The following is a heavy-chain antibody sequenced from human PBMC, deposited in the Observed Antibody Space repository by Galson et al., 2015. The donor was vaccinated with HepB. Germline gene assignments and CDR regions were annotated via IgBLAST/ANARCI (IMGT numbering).Heavy chain of an antibody. V-gene: IGHV3-23*01. CDR2: ISGSADYT. Sequence: SLRLSCAASGFTFSSHAMAWVRQAPGKGLEWVSAISGSADYTYYADSVKGRFTISRDNAKNSLYLQMDSLRAEDTGVYYCARDATPPISIFGVGYFDYWGQGALLTVSS. CDR1: GFTFSSHA. CDR3: ARDATPPISIFGVGYFDY. D-gene: IGHD3-3*01. J-gene: IGHJ4*02.